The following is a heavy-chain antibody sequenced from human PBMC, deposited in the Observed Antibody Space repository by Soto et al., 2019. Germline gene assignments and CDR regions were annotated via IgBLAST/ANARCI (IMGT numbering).Heavy chain of an antibody. CDR1: AFTFSSYA. J-gene: IGHJ6*03. V-gene: IGHV3-64*01. Sequence: SLRLSCAASAFTFSSYAMHWVRQAPGTGLEYVSAIRRIGGSTYYANSVKGRFTISRDNSKNTMYLQMGSLRPEDMGVDYCARDPLPNGYDFWSGTYYYYYYYMDVWGKGTTVTVSS. CDR3: ARDPLPNGYDFWSGTYYYYYYYMDV. D-gene: IGHD3-3*01. CDR2: IRRIGGST.